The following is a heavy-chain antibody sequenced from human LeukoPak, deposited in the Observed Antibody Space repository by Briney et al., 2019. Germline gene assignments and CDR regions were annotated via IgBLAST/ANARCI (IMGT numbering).Heavy chain of an antibody. V-gene: IGHV4-34*01. Sequence: NPSETLSLTCAVYGASFSDNYWSWLRQPPGKGLEWIEEINESGSTNYNPSLKSRVTISIDTSKKQFSLNVNSVTAADTAVYYCARGVRWHSSSWFAHYYYYYMDVWGKGTTVTVSS. CDR2: INESGST. D-gene: IGHD6-13*01. CDR1: GASFSDNY. CDR3: ARGVRWHSSSWFAHYYYYYMDV. J-gene: IGHJ6*03.